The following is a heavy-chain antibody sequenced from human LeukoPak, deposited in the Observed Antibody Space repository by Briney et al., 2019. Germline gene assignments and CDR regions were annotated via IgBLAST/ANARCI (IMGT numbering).Heavy chain of an antibody. Sequence: GRSLRLSSAASGFTFSSYAMHWVRQAPGKGLEWVAVISYDGSNKYYADSVKGRFTISRDNSKNTLYLQMNSLRAEDTAVYYCARELVATIPYYYYGMDVWGQGTTVTVSS. CDR2: ISYDGSNK. CDR1: GFTFSSYA. CDR3: ARELVATIPYYYYGMDV. J-gene: IGHJ6*02. V-gene: IGHV3-30*04. D-gene: IGHD5-12*01.